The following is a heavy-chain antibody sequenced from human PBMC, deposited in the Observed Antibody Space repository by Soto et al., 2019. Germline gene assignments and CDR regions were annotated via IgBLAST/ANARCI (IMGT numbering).Heavy chain of an antibody. CDR1: GGFISSYY. Sequence: QVQLQESGPGLVKPSETLSLTCTVSGGFISSYYWSWIRQPPGKGLEWIGYIYYSGTTNYNPSLKSRVTRSVDMSKNQLSLKLSSVTAADTAVYYCARRVYSSSWYEDYWGQGTLVTVSS. D-gene: IGHD6-13*01. V-gene: IGHV4-59*08. J-gene: IGHJ4*02. CDR3: ARRVYSSSWYEDY. CDR2: IYYSGTT.